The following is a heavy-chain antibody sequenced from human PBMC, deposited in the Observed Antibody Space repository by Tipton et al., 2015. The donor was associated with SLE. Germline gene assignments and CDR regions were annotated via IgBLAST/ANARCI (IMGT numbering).Heavy chain of an antibody. D-gene: IGHD1-26*01. Sequence: TLSLTCTVSRGSMSSYYWSWIRQPAGKGLEWIGRIYSSGSTHYNPSLSSRVSLSIDTSKTQFSLEMTSVTAADTAIYYCARDGRFSGGYLDWFFDLWGRGTLVTVSS. CDR3: ARDGRFSGGYLDWFFDL. V-gene: IGHV4-4*07. J-gene: IGHJ2*01. CDR1: RGSMSSYY. CDR2: IYSSGST.